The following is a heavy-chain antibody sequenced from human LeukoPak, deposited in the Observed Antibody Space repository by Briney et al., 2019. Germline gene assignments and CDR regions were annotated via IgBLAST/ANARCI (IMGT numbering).Heavy chain of an antibody. D-gene: IGHD3-16*01. J-gene: IGHJ4*02. CDR1: GYTFIRYY. CDR3: ARDNDSRDPPHFDY. Sequence: ASVKVSCKASGYTFIRYYMYWVRQAPGQGLEWMGIINPSGGSTSYAQKFQGRLTMTRDTSTSTVYMELSSLRSEDTAVYYCARDNDSRDPPHFDYWGQGTLVTVSS. V-gene: IGHV1-46*01. CDR2: INPSGGST.